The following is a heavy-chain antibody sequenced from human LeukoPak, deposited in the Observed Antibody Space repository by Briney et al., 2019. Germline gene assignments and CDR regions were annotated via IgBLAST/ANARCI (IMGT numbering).Heavy chain of an antibody. CDR1: DYTFSNYG. CDR3: ARGDYFDY. CDR2: VSTFDADT. V-gene: IGHV1-18*01. D-gene: IGHD3-10*01. Sequence: ASVKVSCKASDYTFSNYGISWVRQAPGQGLEWVGWVSTFDADTNYAQKLQGRVTMTTDTSTTTAYMELRSLTSDDTAVYYCARGDYFDYWGQGTLVTVSS. J-gene: IGHJ4*02.